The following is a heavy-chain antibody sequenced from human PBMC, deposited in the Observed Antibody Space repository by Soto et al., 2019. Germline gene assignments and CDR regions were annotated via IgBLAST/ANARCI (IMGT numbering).Heavy chain of an antibody. D-gene: IGHD6-19*01. CDR1: GFTFSAYA. CDR3: ARDAVSENGQWDWFDL. CDR2: IHGGGGGT. J-gene: IGHJ5*02. Sequence: EVQLLESGGGLVQPGGSLRLSCAASGFTFSAYAMSWVRQAPGRGLEWVSSIHGGGGGTFYADSVKGRFTISRDNSRNTLFLQMNSLRADDTAVYYCARDAVSENGQWDWFDLWGQGTLVT. V-gene: IGHV3-23*01.